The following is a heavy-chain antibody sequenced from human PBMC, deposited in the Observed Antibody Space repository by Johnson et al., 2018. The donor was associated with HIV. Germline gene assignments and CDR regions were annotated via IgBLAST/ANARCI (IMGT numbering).Heavy chain of an antibody. CDR3: TRENWGQRMNAFDI. J-gene: IGHJ3*02. CDR2: ISYDGSNK. Sequence: QVQLVESGGGVVQPGRSLRLSCVASGFTFSSYGMHWVRQAPGKGLEWVAVISYDGSNKYYADSVKGRFTISRDNSKNTLYLQMNSLRAEDTAVYYCTRENWGQRMNAFDIWGQGTMVTVSS. CDR1: GFTFSSYG. D-gene: IGHD7-27*01. V-gene: IGHV3-30*03.